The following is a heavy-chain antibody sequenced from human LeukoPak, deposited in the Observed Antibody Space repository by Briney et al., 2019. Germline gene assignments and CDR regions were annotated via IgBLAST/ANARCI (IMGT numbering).Heavy chain of an antibody. V-gene: IGHV4-34*01. CDR1: GGSFSGYY. CDR3: ARRLYCSSTSCYLPDY. CDR2: INHSGST. Sequence: PSETLSLTCAVYGGSFSGYYWSWIRQPPGKGLEWIGEINHSGSTNYNPSLKSRVTISVDTSKNQFSLKLSSVTAADTAVYYCARRLYCSSTSCYLPDYWGQGTLVTVSS. D-gene: IGHD2-2*01. J-gene: IGHJ4*02.